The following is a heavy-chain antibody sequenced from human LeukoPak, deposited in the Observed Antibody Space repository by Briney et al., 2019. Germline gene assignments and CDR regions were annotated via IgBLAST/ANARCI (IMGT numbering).Heavy chain of an antibody. D-gene: IGHD6-13*01. CDR3: ARDGIAAAVTYYFDY. Sequence: ASVKVSCKASAYTFTGYYMHWVRPAPGQGLEWMGWINPNSGGTNYAQKFHGRVTMTRDTSISTAYMELSRLRSDDTAVYYCARDGIAAAVTYYFDYWGQGTLVTVSS. V-gene: IGHV1-2*02. J-gene: IGHJ4*02. CDR2: INPNSGGT. CDR1: AYTFTGYY.